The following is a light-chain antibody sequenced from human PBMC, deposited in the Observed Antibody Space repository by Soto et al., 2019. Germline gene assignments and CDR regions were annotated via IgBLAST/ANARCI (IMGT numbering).Light chain of an antibody. CDR2: DTS. CDR3: QQYGRSPLP. CDR1: KSLTNRF. V-gene: IGKV3-20*01. Sequence: EMVLTQSPATLSMSTGKRPTLSCRDSKSLTNRFISWYQQEAGQASRLLIYDTSSSATGMPDRFSGSGYGTDFTLTISRLEPDDFAVYYCQQYGRSPLPFSPGTKV. J-gene: IGKJ1*01.